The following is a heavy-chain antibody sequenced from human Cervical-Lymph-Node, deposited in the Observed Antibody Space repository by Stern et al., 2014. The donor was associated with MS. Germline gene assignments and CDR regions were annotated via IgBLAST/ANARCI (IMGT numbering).Heavy chain of an antibody. CDR3: AHRPDSSIRRAEYFQH. D-gene: IGHD6-13*01. CDR1: GFSLSTSEVG. V-gene: IGHV2-5*02. CDR2: IYWDDDK. Sequence: QVTLRESGPTLVKPTQTLTLTCTFSGFSLSTSEVGVGWIRQPPGKALEXLALIYWDDDKRYSPSLKSRLTITKDTSKNQVVLTMTNMDPVDTATYFCAHRPDSSIRRAEYFQHWGQGTLVTVSS. J-gene: IGHJ1*01.